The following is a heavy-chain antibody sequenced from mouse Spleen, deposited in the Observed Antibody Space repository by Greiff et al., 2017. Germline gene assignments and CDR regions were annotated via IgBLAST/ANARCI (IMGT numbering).Heavy chain of an antibody. CDR1: GFTFSDYG. J-gene: IGHJ4*01. D-gene: IGHD2-4*01. CDR2: ISSGSSTI. Sequence: EVMLVESGGGLVKPGGSLKLSCAASGFTFSDYGMHWVRQAPEKGLEWVAYISSGSSTIYYADTVKGRFTISRDNAKNTLFLQMTSLRSEDTAMYYCARRIYYDYDFYAMDYWGQGTSVTVSS. CDR3: ARRIYYDYDFYAMDY. V-gene: IGHV5-17*01.